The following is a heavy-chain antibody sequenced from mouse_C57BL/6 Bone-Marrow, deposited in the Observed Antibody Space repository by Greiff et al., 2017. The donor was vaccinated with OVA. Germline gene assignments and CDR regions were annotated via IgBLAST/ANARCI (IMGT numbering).Heavy chain of an antibody. D-gene: IGHD2-2*01. Sequence: EVHLVESGGGLVKPGGSLKLSCAASGFTFSSYAMSWVRQTPEKRLEWVATISDGGSYTYYPDNVKGRFTISRDNAKNNLYLQMSHLKSEDTAMYYCAREGYGYVLFAYWGQGTLVTVSA. V-gene: IGHV5-4*01. J-gene: IGHJ3*01. CDR3: AREGYGYVLFAY. CDR2: ISDGGSYT. CDR1: GFTFSSYA.